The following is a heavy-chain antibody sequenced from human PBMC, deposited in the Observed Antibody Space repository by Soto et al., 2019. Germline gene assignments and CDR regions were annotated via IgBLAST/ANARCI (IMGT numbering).Heavy chain of an antibody. Sequence: ASVKVSCKASGGTFSSYAISWVRQAPGQGLEWMGGIIPIFGTANYAQKFQGRVTITADKSTSTAYMELSSLRSEDTAVYYCARERSSYDSREPLNDAFDIWGQGTMVTVSS. CDR3: ARERSSYDSREPLNDAFDI. V-gene: IGHV1-69*06. J-gene: IGHJ3*02. CDR2: IIPIFGTA. CDR1: GGTFSSYA. D-gene: IGHD3-22*01.